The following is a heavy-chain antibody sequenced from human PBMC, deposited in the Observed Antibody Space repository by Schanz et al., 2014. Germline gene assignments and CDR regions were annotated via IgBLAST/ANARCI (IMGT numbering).Heavy chain of an antibody. Sequence: VQLLESGGGLVQPGGSLRLSCAASAFIFRSYSMHWVRQAPGKGLEWVAVIWYNGSNKYYADSVRGRFTISRDNSKNTLYLQMNSLRAEDTAVYYCAGAVATIRADSFDIWGQGTMVAVSS. J-gene: IGHJ3*02. CDR3: AGAVATIRADSFDI. V-gene: IGHV3-33*08. CDR1: AFIFRSYS. D-gene: IGHD5-12*01. CDR2: IWYNGSNK.